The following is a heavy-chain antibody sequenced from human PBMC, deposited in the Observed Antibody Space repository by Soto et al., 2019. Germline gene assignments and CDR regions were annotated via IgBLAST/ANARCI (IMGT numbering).Heavy chain of an antibody. D-gene: IGHD3-22*01. CDR1: GGSISSGDYY. CDR2: IYYSGST. CDR3: ARVRGPYDSSGYYGFDY. J-gene: IGHJ4*02. V-gene: IGHV4-30-4*01. Sequence: PSETLSLTCTVSGGSISSGDYYWSWIRQPPGKGLEWIGYIYYSGSTYYNPSLKSRVTISVDTSKNQFSLKLSSVTAADTAVYYCARVRGPYDSSGYYGFDYWGQGTLVTVSS.